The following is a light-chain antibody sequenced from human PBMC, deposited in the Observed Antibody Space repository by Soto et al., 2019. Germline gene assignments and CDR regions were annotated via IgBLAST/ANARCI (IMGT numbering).Light chain of an antibody. V-gene: IGKV3-11*01. CDR3: QHRSNWPSVT. CDR1: QSLSSS. J-gene: IGKJ4*01. CDR2: DAS. Sequence: EIVLTQSPATLSLSPGNRATLSCRASQSLSSSLAWYQQQPGQAPRLLIYDASNRATGIPARFSGSGSGTHFTLSISSLEPEDFAVYYCQHRSNWPSVTFGGGTKLEIK.